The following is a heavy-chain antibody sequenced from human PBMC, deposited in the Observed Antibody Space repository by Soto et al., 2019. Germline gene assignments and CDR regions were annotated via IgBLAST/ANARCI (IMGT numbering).Heavy chain of an antibody. V-gene: IGHV1-8*01. D-gene: IGHD2-15*01. J-gene: IGHJ4*02. CDR2: MNPNRGNT. CDR1: GYTFTSYD. CDR3: ARGSPTYCSGGSCHPLTSDY. Sequence: ASVKVSCKASGYTFTSYDINWVRQATGQGLEWMGWMNPNRGNTGYAQKFQGRVTMTRNTSISTAFMELSSLRSEDTAVYYCARGSPTYCSGGSCHPLTSDYWGQGTLVTVSS.